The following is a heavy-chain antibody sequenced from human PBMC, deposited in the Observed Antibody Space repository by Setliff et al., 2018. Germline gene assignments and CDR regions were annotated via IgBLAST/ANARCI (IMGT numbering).Heavy chain of an antibody. J-gene: IGHJ4*02. V-gene: IGHV3-7*01. CDR2: IKQDGSEK. Sequence: GGSLRLSCAASGFTFSSYWMSWVRQAPGKGLEWVANIKQDGSEKYYVDSVKGRFTISRDNAKNSLYLQMNSLRAEDTAVYYCARGRFLEWLDHDCWGQGTLVTVSS. CDR1: GFTFSSYW. CDR3: ARGRFLEWLDHDC. D-gene: IGHD3-3*01.